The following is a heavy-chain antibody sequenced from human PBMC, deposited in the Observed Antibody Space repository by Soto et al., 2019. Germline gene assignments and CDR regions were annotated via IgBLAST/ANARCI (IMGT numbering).Heavy chain of an antibody. Sequence: QVHLQESGPGLVKPSETLSLTCTVSGGSISSYYWSWIRQPPGKGLEWIGDIYYTGTTTYNPSIKSRVTISVDSSKNQFSLNLTSVSAADTAVYYCARLGGFYQSLDSWGQGTLVTVSS. D-gene: IGHD3-22*01. CDR1: GGSISSYY. J-gene: IGHJ5*01. V-gene: IGHV4-59*08. CDR2: IYYTGTT. CDR3: ARLGGFYQSLDS.